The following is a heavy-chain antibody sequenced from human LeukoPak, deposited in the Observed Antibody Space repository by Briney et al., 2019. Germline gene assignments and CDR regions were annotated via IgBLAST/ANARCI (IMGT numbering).Heavy chain of an antibody. CDR3: AREGGYGSGMDV. CDR2: IYCSGSS. J-gene: IGHJ6*04. D-gene: IGHD3-10*01. CDR1: GGSISSGDYY. V-gene: IGHV4-30-4*01. Sequence: SETLSLTCTVSGGSISSGDYYWSGLRQPPGEGLEWSGYIYCSGSSYYNPSLKSRVTISVDTSKTQFSLKLSSVTAADTAVYYCAREGGYGSGMDVWGKGTTVTVSS.